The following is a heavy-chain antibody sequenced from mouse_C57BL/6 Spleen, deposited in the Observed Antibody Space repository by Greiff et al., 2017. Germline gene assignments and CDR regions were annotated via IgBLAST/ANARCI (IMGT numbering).Heavy chain of an antibody. Sequence: VKLMESGPELVKPGASVKISCKASGYAFSSSWMNWVKQRPGKGLEWIGRIYPGDGDTNYNGKFKGKATLTADKSSSTAYMQLSSLTSEDSAVYFCARITTVVEDWYFDVWGTGTTVTVSS. V-gene: IGHV1-82*01. CDR2: IYPGDGDT. CDR1: GYAFSSSW. J-gene: IGHJ1*03. D-gene: IGHD1-1*01. CDR3: ARITTVVEDWYFDV.